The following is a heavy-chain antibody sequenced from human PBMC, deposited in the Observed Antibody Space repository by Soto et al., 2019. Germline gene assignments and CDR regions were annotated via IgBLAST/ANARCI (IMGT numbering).Heavy chain of an antibody. D-gene: IGHD6-6*01. Sequence: GGSLRLSCAASGFTVSSNYMSWVRQAPGKGLEWVANINQDGNMENYVDSVKGRFTISRDNAKNSLYLQMNSLRAEDTAIYYCARDPNARPPDCWGQGTLVTVSS. V-gene: IGHV3-7*03. J-gene: IGHJ4*02. CDR3: ARDPNARPPDC. CDR2: INQDGNME. CDR1: GFTVSSNY.